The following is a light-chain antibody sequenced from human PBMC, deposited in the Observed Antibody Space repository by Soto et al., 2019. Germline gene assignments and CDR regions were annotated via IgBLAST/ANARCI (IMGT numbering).Light chain of an antibody. CDR2: GSS. V-gene: IGKV1-39*01. J-gene: IGKJ1*01. CDR3: QQSFATPWT. CDR1: ESISRH. Sequence: DIQMSQSPSSLSASVGDRVTITCRAAESISRHLNWYQQKPGRAPKRLIYGSSSLQSGVPSRFSGSGSGTDFTLTISSLQPEDFASYYCQQSFATPWTFGQGTKVDIK.